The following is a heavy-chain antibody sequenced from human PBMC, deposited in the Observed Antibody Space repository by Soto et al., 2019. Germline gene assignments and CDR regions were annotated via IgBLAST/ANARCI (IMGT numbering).Heavy chain of an antibody. CDR3: AGGGTPIDY. D-gene: IGHD3-16*01. V-gene: IGHV1-18*01. Sequence: QVKLVQSGTEVKKLGASVKVSCKTSGYTVTNFGLRWVRQAPVQELEWMGWISAYNGNTNYAQNFQGRVTMTTDTSMSTAYMELRSLRSDDTAVYYCAGGGTPIDYWGQGTLETVSS. J-gene: IGHJ4*02. CDR2: ISAYNGNT. CDR1: GYTVTNFG.